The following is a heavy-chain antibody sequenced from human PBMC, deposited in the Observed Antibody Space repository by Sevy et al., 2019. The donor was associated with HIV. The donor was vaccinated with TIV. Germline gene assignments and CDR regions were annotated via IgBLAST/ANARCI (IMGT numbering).Heavy chain of an antibody. CDR1: GFTFSSYW. CDR2: IKQDGGAQ. J-gene: IGHJ4*02. CDR3: ARSTNSAALDY. V-gene: IGHV3-7*01. Sequence: GGSLRLSCAASGFTFSSYWMSWVRQAPGKGLEWVANIKQDGGAQYYVDSVKGRFAISRDNAKNSLFLQMNSLRVEDTAVYYCARSTNSAALDYWGQGTPVTVSS. D-gene: IGHD2-2*01.